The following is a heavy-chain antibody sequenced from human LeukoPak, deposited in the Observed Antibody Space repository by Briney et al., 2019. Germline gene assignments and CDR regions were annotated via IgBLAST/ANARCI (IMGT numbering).Heavy chain of an antibody. CDR1: GFTFSSYS. CDR3: AGPLGSNALDY. V-gene: IGHV3-21*01. J-gene: IGHJ4*02. Sequence: GGSLRLSCAASGFTFSSYSMNWVRQAPGKGVEWVSSISSSSSYIYYADSVKGRLTIYRDNAKNSLYMQMNSLRAEDTAVYYCAGPLGSNALDYWGQGTLVTVSS. CDR2: ISSSSSYI. D-gene: IGHD4-11*01.